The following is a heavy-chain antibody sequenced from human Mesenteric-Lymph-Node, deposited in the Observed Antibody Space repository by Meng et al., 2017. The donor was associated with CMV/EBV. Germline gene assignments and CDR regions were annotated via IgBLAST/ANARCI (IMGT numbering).Heavy chain of an antibody. V-gene: IGHV3-23*01. Sequence: SYSMSWVRQAPGKGLEWVSAVSGSGGATYSADSVKGRFTVSRDNAKNSLYLQVNSLRAEDTAVYYCARGDYSGSGTYYYSSYWYFDLWGRGTLVTVSS. D-gene: IGHD3-10*01. CDR2: VSGSGGAT. J-gene: IGHJ2*01. CDR3: ARGDYSGSGTYYYSSYWYFDL. CDR1: SYS.